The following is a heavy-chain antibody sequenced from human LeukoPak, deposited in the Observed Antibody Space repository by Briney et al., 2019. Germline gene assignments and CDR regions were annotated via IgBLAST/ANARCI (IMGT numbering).Heavy chain of an antibody. Sequence: GGSLRLSCAASGFTFDDYAMYWVRQAPGKGLEWVSGISWNGGSVGYADSVKGRFTISRDNAKNTLYLQMNSLRAEDTAVYYCARAVGGAFDIWGQGTMATVSS. CDR1: GFTFDDYA. CDR2: ISWNGGSV. J-gene: IGHJ3*02. V-gene: IGHV3-9*01. CDR3: ARAVGGAFDI. D-gene: IGHD3-3*01.